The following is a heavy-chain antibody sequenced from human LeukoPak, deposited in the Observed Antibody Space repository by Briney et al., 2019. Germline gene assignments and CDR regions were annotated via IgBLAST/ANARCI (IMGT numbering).Heavy chain of an antibody. D-gene: IGHD5-18*01. Sequence: SETLSLTCTVSGDSISSGDYYWSWIRQPPGKGLEWIGYIYYSGSTNYNPSLKSRVTISVDTSKNQFSLKLSSVTAADTAVYHCAREAMYSYGNNFDYWGQGTLVTVSS. J-gene: IGHJ4*02. CDR2: IYYSGST. CDR3: AREAMYSYGNNFDY. CDR1: GDSISSGDYY. V-gene: IGHV4-61*08.